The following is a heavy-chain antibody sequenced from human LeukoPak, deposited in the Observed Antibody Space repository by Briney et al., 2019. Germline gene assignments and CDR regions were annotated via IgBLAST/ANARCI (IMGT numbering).Heavy chain of an antibody. Sequence: ASVKVSCKASGYTFTGYYMHWVRQAPGQGLEWMGWINPKSGGTNYAQNFQGRVTMTSDTSISTAYMELSGLGFDDRAVYYCVRDMIAAAGTGAWGQGTLVTVSS. J-gene: IGHJ5*02. D-gene: IGHD6-13*01. CDR1: GYTFTGYY. CDR3: VRDMIAAAGTGA. V-gene: IGHV1-2*02. CDR2: INPKSGGT.